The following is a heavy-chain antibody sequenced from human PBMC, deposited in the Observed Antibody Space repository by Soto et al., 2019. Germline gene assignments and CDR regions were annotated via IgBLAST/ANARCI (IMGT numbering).Heavy chain of an antibody. CDR2: IYYSGST. Sequence: SDTLSLTCTVSGGSISSYYWSWIRQPPGKGLEWIGYIYYSGSTNYNPSLKSRVTISVDTSKNQFSLKLSSVTAADTAVYYCATWRGYYFDYWGQGTLVTVSS. CDR1: GGSISSYY. J-gene: IGHJ4*02. CDR3: ATWRGYYFDY. D-gene: IGHD3-3*01. V-gene: IGHV4-59*01.